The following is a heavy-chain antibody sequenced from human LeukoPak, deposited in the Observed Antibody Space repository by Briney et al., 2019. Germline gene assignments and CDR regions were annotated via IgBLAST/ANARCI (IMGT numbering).Heavy chain of an antibody. CDR2: IYTSGST. V-gene: IGHV4-4*07. CDR3: AREPTILCGSSTSCYSYYYYMDV. J-gene: IGHJ6*03. CDR1: GGSVSSYY. D-gene: IGHD2-2*01. Sequence: SETLSLTCTVSGGSVSSYYWSWIRQPAGKGLEWIGRIYTSGSTNYNPSLKSRVTISVDTSKNQFSLKLSSVTAADTAVYYCAREPTILCGSSTSCYSYYYYMDVWGKGTTVTVSS.